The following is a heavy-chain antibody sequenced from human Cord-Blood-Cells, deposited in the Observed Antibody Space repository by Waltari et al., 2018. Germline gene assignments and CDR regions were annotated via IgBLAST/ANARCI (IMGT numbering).Heavy chain of an antibody. J-gene: IGHJ4*02. V-gene: IGHV4-34*01. Sequence: QVQLQQWGAGLLKPSETLSLTCAVYGGSFSGYYWSWIRPPPGKGLEWIGEINHSGSTNYNPSLKSRVTISVDTSKNQFSLKLSSVTAADTAVYYCARGGQWLALVGYYFDYWGQGTLVTVSS. CDR1: GGSFSGYY. CDR2: INHSGST. CDR3: ARGGQWLALVGYYFDY. D-gene: IGHD6-19*01.